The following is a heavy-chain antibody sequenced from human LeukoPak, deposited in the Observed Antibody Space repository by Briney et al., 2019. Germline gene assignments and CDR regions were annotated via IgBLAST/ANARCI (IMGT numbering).Heavy chain of an antibody. CDR3: ARAFYPGYYSYMAV. V-gene: IGHV4-59*01. CDR1: GCSISSYY. CDR2: IYYSWST. D-gene: IGHD3-3*02. J-gene: IGHJ6*03. Sequence: SETLSLTCTVSGCSISSYYWSWIRQPPGKGLEWIGYIYYSWSTNYNPSLKSRVTISVDTSKNQLSVKLSSVTASDTAVYYCARAFYPGYYSYMAVWGKGTTVTVSS.